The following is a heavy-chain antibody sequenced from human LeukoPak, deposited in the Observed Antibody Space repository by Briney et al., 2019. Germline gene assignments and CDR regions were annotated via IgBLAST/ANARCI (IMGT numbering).Heavy chain of an antibody. Sequence: PSETLSPTCTVSGGSISSSSYYWGWIRQPPGKGLEWIGSIYYSGSTYYNPSLKSRVTISVDTSKNQFSLKLSSVTAADTAVYYCARVDYDFWSGYLAWFDPWGQGTLVTVSS. CDR2: IYYSGST. CDR1: GGSISSSSYY. J-gene: IGHJ5*02. V-gene: IGHV4-39*07. CDR3: ARVDYDFWSGYLAWFDP. D-gene: IGHD3-3*01.